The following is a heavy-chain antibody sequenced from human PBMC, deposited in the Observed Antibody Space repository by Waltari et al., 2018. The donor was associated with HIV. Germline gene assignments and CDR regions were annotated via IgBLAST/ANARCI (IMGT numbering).Heavy chain of an antibody. V-gene: IGHV3-30-3*01. CDR1: GFTFSSYA. J-gene: IGHJ6*02. CDR2: ISYDGSNK. D-gene: IGHD2-2*01. Sequence: QVQLVESGGGVVQPGRSLRLSCAASGFTFSSYAMHWVRQAPGKGLEWVAVISYDGSNKYYADSVKGRFTISRDNSKNTLYLQMNSLRAEDTAVYYCAREGCSSTSCYAYYYYGMDVWGQGTTVTVSS. CDR3: AREGCSSTSCYAYYYYGMDV.